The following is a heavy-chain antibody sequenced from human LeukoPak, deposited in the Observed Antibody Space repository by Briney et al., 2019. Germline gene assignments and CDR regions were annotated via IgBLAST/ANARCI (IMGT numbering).Heavy chain of an antibody. J-gene: IGHJ4*02. CDR1: GYSISSGYY. CDR3: TRSPYDSSGYYSPENFDY. V-gene: IGHV4-38-2*02. D-gene: IGHD3-22*01. Sequence: PSGTLSLTCTVSGYSISSGYYWGWIRQPPGKGLEWIGSIYHSGSTYYNPSLKSRVTISVDTSKNQFSLKLSSVTAADTAVYYWTRSPYDSSGYYSPENFDYWGQGILVTVSS. CDR2: IYHSGST.